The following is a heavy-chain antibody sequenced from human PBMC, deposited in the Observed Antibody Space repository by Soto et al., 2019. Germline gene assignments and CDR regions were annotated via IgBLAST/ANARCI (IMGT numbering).Heavy chain of an antibody. D-gene: IGHD2-2*01. CDR2: ISGSGGST. CDR3: AKRIVVVPAAPGGGMDV. Sequence: GGSLRLSCAASGFTFSSYAMSWVRQAPGKGLEWVSAISGSGGSTYYADSVKGRFTISRDNSKNTLYLQMNSLRAEDTAVYYWAKRIVVVPAAPGGGMDVWGQGTTVT. J-gene: IGHJ6*02. V-gene: IGHV3-23*01. CDR1: GFTFSSYA.